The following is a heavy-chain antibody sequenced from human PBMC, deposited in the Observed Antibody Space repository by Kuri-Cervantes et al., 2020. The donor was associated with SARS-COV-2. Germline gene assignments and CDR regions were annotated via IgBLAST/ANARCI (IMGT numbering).Heavy chain of an antibody. CDR2: ISSSSSYT. D-gene: IGHD2-2*01. J-gene: IGHJ5*02. Sequence: GESLKISCAASGFTFSDYYMSWIRQAPGKGLEWVSYISSSSSYTNYADSVKGRFTISRDNAKNSLYLQMNSLRAEDTALYYCAKSAGSTSLYNWFDPWGQGTLVTVSS. V-gene: IGHV3-11*03. CDR1: GFTFSDYY. CDR3: AKSAGSTSLYNWFDP.